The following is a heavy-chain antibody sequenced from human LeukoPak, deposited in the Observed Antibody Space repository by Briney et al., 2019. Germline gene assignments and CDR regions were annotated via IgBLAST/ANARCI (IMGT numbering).Heavy chain of an antibody. CDR3: TRVNLRGSKYNWFDP. J-gene: IGHJ5*02. CDR2: ITPIIGTT. V-gene: IGHV1-69*08. D-gene: IGHD4-11*01. Sequence: SVKVSCKTSGGTLRSHIFSWVRQAPGQGLEWMGRITPIIGTTNYAQKFQGRVTITADTSTGTAYMEMSNLRSDDTAIYYCTRVNLRGSKYNWFDPWGQGTLVTVSS. CDR1: GGTLRSHI.